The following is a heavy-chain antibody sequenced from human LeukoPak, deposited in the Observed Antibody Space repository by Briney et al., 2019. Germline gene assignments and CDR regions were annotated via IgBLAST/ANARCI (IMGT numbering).Heavy chain of an antibody. Sequence: GGSLRLSCAASGFTFSSYAMSWVRQAPGKGLEWVSAISGSGGSTYYADSVKGRFTISRDTSKNTLYLQMNSLSADDTAVYYCAKGIAARPVFDYWGQGTLVTVSS. V-gene: IGHV3-23*01. CDR1: GFTFSSYA. CDR3: AKGIAARPVFDY. CDR2: ISGSGGST. D-gene: IGHD6-6*01. J-gene: IGHJ4*02.